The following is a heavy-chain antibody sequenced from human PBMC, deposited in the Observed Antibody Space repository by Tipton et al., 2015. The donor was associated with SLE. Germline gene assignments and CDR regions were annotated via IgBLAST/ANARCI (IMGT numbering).Heavy chain of an antibody. D-gene: IGHD6-13*01. J-gene: IGHJ6*03. CDR2: IYHSGST. V-gene: IGHV4-34*01. CDR3: ARVEGSSWPYYYYYMDV. CDR1: GGSFSGYY. Sequence: TLSLTCAVYGGSFSGYYWGWIRQPPGKGLEWIGSIYHSGSTYYNPSLKSRVTISVDTSKNQFSLKLSSVTAADTAVYYCARVEGSSWPYYYYYMDVWGKGTTVTVSS.